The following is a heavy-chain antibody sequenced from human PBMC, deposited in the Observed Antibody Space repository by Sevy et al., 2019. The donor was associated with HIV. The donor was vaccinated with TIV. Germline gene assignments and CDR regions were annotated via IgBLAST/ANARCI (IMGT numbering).Heavy chain of an antibody. CDR3: ARSKAFSGLDY. CDR1: GGSISSGGYY. Sequence: SETLSLTCTVSGGSISSGGYYWNWIRQHPGEGLEWIGHIHYSGSTYYNPSLMSRVTMSVDTSKNQFSLKVTSVTDADTAGYYCARSKAFSGLDYWGQGTLVTVSS. D-gene: IGHD4-4*01. CDR2: IHYSGST. V-gene: IGHV4-31*03. J-gene: IGHJ4*02.